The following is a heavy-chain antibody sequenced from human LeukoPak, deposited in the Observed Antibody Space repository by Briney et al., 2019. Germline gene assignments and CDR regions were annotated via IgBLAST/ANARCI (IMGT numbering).Heavy chain of an antibody. Sequence: GASVKVSCEASGYTFTSYAMHWVRQAPGQRLEWMGWINAGNGNTKYSQKFQGRVTITRDTSASTAYMELSSLRSEDTAVYYCAREAVTDYYYYYGMDVWGQGTTVTVSS. CDR3: AREAVTDYYYYYGMDV. CDR1: GYTFTSYA. J-gene: IGHJ6*02. V-gene: IGHV1-3*01. CDR2: INAGNGNT. D-gene: IGHD4-17*01.